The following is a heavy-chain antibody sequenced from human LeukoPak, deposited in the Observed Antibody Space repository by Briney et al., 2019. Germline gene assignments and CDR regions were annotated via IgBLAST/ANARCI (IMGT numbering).Heavy chain of an antibody. Sequence: GASVKVSCKASGYTFTGYYMHWVRQAPGQGPEWMGWINPNSGGTNYARKFQGRVTMTRDTSISTAYMELSRLRSDDTAVYYCARLTPGDYWGQGTLVTVSS. J-gene: IGHJ4*02. CDR2: INPNSGGT. CDR3: ARLTPGDY. CDR1: GYTFTGYY. V-gene: IGHV1-2*02.